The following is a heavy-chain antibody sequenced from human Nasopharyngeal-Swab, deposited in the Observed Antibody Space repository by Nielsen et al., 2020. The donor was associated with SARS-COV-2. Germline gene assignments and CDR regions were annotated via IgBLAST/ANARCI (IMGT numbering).Heavy chain of an antibody. J-gene: IGHJ5*02. D-gene: IGHD2-2*01. Sequence: GESLKISCAASGFTFSDYYMSWIRQAPGKGLEWVSYMSNSGSTIYYADSVKGRFTISRDNAKNSLYLQMNSLRAEDTAVYYCARDRARYQLDPWGQGTLVTVSS. V-gene: IGHV3-11*04. CDR2: MSNSGSTI. CDR1: GFTFSDYY. CDR3: ARDRARYQLDP.